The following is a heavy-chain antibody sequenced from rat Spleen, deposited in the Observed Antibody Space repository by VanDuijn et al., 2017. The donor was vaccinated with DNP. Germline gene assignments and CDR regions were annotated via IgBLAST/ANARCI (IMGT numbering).Heavy chain of an antibody. D-gene: IGHD1-1*01. CDR3: TTDGGYSGDNYAMDA. V-gene: IGHV5-58*01. Sequence: EVQLVETGGDLVPPGRSLKLSCVASGFTFSTYWMFWIRQAPGKGLEWVASINPDGSNTYCQDSVKGRFTISRDNAKSSLYLQMDSLRSEDMATYYCTTDGGYSGDNYAMDAWGQGTSVTVSS. J-gene: IGHJ4*01. CDR2: INPDGSNT. CDR1: GFTFSTYW.